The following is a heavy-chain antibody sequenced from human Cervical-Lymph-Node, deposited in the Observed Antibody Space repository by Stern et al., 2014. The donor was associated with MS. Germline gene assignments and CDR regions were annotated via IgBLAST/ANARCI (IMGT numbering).Heavy chain of an antibody. V-gene: IGHV3-21*01. CDR3: ASQVGTTSNYYYGMAV. Sequence: EVQLVESGGGLVKPGESLRLSCAASGSAFRSYIINWVRQAPGKGLQWVSSLSGSGNYVCYGDSVRGRFTISRDNAKNSVYLQVSSLSADDTAVYYCASQVGTTSNYYYGMAVWGQGTAVFVSS. CDR2: LSGSGNYV. D-gene: IGHD1-1*01. CDR1: GSAFRSYI. J-gene: IGHJ6*02.